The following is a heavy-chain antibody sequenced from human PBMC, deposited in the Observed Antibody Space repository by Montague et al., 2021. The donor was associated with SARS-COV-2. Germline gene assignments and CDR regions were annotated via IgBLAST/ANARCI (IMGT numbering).Heavy chain of an antibody. J-gene: IGHJ3*02. CDR3: AKESVWGAFDI. CDR1: GFTFSRCG. V-gene: IGHV3-33*06. Sequence: SLRLSCAASGFTFSRCGMHWIRQAPGKGLEWVAVILYDGSNKYYADSVKGRFTISRDNSKNTLYLQMNSLRAEDTSVYYCAKESVWGAFDIWGQGTMVTVSS. CDR2: ILYDGSNK. D-gene: IGHD3-16*01.